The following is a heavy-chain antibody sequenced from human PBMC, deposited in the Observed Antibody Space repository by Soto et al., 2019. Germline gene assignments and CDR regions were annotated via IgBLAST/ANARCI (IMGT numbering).Heavy chain of an antibody. Sequence: QVQLVESGGGLVMPGGSLRLSCAASGFTFSDHYMSWIRQAPGKGLEWVSYIISSGNSMYYADSVKGRFTVSRDNAKNSLYLQMNSLRAEDTAVYYCARRAAAGRHFDHWGQGTLVTVSS. J-gene: IGHJ4*02. CDR1: GFTFSDHY. V-gene: IGHV3-11*01. CDR3: ARRAAAGRHFDH. D-gene: IGHD6-13*01. CDR2: IISSGNSM.